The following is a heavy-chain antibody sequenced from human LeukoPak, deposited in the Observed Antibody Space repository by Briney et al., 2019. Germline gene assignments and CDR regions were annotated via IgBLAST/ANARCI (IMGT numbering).Heavy chain of an antibody. CDR2: IYTSGST. Sequence: SETLSLTCTVSGGSISSYYWSWVRQPPGKGLEWIGYIYTSGSTNYNPSLKSRVTISVDTSKNQFSLKLSSVTAADTAVYYCARHALGVSPMDVWGKGTTVTVSS. D-gene: IGHD3-10*01. J-gene: IGHJ6*03. CDR1: GGSISSYY. CDR3: ARHALGVSPMDV. V-gene: IGHV4-4*09.